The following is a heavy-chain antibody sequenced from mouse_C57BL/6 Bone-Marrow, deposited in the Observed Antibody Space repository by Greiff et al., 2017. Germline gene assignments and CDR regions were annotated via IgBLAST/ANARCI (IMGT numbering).Heavy chain of an antibody. CDR2: IHPNSGST. CDR1: GYTFTSYW. J-gene: IGHJ2*01. Sequence: QVQLQQPGAELVKPGASVKLSCKASGYTFTSYWMHWVKQRPGQGLEWIGMIHPNSGSTNYNEKFKSKATLTVDKSSSTAYMQLRSLTSEDSAVYYCARSRNAYYFDYWGQGTTLTVSS. CDR3: ARSRNAYYFDY. D-gene: IGHD2-1*01. V-gene: IGHV1-64*01.